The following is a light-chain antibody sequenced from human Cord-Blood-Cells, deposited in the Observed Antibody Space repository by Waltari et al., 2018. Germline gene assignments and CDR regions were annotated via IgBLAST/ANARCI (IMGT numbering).Light chain of an antibody. J-gene: IGLJ3*02. V-gene: IGLV2-23*01. CDR1: SSDVGSYYL. CDR2: EGS. CDR3: CSYAGSSTLV. Sequence: QSALTQPASVSGSPGQSITISCTATSSDVGSYYLVSWYQQNPGEAPKLMIYEGSKRRSRVSDRFSCSKSGRTGSLASAGLQAEDEADYYCCSYAGSSTLVFGGGTELTVL.